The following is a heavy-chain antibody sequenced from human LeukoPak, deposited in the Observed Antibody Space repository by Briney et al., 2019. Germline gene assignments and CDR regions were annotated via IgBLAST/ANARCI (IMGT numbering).Heavy chain of an antibody. Sequence: PGGSLRLSCAASGFTFSSYAMSWVRQAPGKGLEWISSISGSGDNTYYADSVKGRFTISRDNSKNTLYLQMNSLRVEDTAVYYCATGRNDYYPPDYWGQGTLVTVSS. CDR1: GFTFSSYA. CDR2: ISGSGDNT. CDR3: ATGRNDYYPPDY. V-gene: IGHV3-23*01. J-gene: IGHJ4*02. D-gene: IGHD3-3*01.